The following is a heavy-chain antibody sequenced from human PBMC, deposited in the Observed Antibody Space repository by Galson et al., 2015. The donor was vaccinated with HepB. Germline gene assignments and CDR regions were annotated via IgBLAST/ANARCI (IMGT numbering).Heavy chain of an antibody. CDR3: ARGWNWAFEM. Sequence: CAISGDSVSSNSVAWHWIRQSPSRGLEWLGRTYYRSKWYNDYTISVKSRITINSDTSKNQFSLQLNSVTPEGTAVYYCARGWNWAFEMWGQGTMVTVSS. CDR1: GDSVSSNSVA. V-gene: IGHV6-1*01. J-gene: IGHJ3*02. D-gene: IGHD1-1*01. CDR2: TYYRSKWYN.